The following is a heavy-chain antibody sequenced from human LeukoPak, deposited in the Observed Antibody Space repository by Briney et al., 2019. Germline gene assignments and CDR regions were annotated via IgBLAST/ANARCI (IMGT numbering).Heavy chain of an antibody. V-gene: IGHV1-69*05. CDR1: GGTFSSYV. Sequence: ASVKVSCKASGGTFSSYVISWVRQAPGQGLEWMGRIIPIFGTANYAQKFQGRVTITTDESTSTAYMELSSLRSEDTAVYYCARGPQGVVPAAMRYYYYMDVWGKGTTVTVSS. D-gene: IGHD2-2*01. CDR3: ARGPQGVVPAAMRYYYYMDV. CDR2: IIPIFGTA. J-gene: IGHJ6*03.